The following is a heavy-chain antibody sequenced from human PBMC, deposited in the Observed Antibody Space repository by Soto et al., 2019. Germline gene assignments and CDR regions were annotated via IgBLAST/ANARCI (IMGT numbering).Heavy chain of an antibody. J-gene: IGHJ3*02. CDR1: GYTFTSYA. CDR2: INAGNGNT. Sequence: GASVKVSCKASGYTFTSYAMHWVRQAPGQRLEGMGWINAGNGNTKYSQKFQGRVTITRDTSASTAYMELSSLRSEDTAVYYCAREILTSPNHDFWSGYYWPAFDIWGQGTMVTVSS. D-gene: IGHD3-3*01. CDR3: AREILTSPNHDFWSGYYWPAFDI. V-gene: IGHV1-3*01.